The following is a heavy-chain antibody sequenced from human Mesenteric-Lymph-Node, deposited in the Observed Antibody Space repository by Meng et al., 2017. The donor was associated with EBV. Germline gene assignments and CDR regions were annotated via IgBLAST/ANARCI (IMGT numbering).Heavy chain of an antibody. V-gene: IGHV4-61*01. D-gene: IGHD3-9*01. J-gene: IGHJ4*02. Sequence: TLHLLTPAPVVSVSGATYNWSWIRQPPGKAPEWIGYIYASGSTKYTPSLKSRVTISVDTSKNQFSVKLSSVTAADTAVYYCARGGNDILTGRYTFDYWGQGTLVTVSS. CDR1: VVSVSGATYN. CDR2: IYASGST. CDR3: ARGGNDILTGRYTFDY.